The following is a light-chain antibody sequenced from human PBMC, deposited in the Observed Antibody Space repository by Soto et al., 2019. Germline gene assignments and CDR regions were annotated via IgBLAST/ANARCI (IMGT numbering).Light chain of an antibody. Sequence: QPVLTQSPSASASLGASVKLTCTLSSGHSSYAIAWHQQQPEKGPRYLMKLNNDGSHSKGDGIPDRFSGSSSGAERYLIISSLQSEDEADYYCQTWGTGIHVFGTGTKLTVL. V-gene: IGLV4-69*01. CDR3: QTWGTGIHV. J-gene: IGLJ1*01. CDR1: SGHSSYA. CDR2: LNNDGSH.